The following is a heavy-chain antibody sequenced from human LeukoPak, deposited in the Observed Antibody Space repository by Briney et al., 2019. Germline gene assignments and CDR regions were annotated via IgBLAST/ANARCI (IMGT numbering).Heavy chain of an antibody. Sequence: ASVKVSCKASGYTFTSYDINWVRQATGQGLEWMGWMNPNSGNTGYAQKFQGRVTITADKSTSTAYMELSSLRSEDTAVYYCASALRWLQLVDYWGQGTLVTVSS. J-gene: IGHJ4*02. V-gene: IGHV1-8*03. D-gene: IGHD5-24*01. CDR1: GYTFTSYD. CDR2: MNPNSGNT. CDR3: ASALRWLQLVDY.